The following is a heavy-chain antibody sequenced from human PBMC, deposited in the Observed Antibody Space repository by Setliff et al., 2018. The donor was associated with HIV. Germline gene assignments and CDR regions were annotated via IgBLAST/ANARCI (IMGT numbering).Heavy chain of an antibody. CDR1: GFTFRNYG. CDR3: AKADQSVTSVDF. D-gene: IGHD2-2*01. V-gene: IGHV3-30*02. Sequence: PGGSLRLSCAASGFTFRNYGMHWVRQAPGKGLEWVAFIRLDGSDKFYADSVKGRFTISRDNSKNTLFLQMNSLRSEDTAVYYCAKADQSVTSVDFWGQGTPVTVSS. CDR2: IRLDGSDK. J-gene: IGHJ4*02.